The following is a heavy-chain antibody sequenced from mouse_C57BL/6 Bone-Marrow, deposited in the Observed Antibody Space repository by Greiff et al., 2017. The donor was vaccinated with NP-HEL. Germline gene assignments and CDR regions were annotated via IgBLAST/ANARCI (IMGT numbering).Heavy chain of an antibody. CDR1: GYEFSNYW. Sequence: VQLVESGAELVKPGASVKISCKASGYEFSNYWMNWVRQRPGKGLEWIGQIYPGDGDTNYTGKFKDKATLTADKSSSTAYMQLSRLTSEDSAVYFCARGAYWGQGTLVTVSA. CDR3: ARGAY. V-gene: IGHV1-80*01. CDR2: IYPGDGDT. J-gene: IGHJ3*01.